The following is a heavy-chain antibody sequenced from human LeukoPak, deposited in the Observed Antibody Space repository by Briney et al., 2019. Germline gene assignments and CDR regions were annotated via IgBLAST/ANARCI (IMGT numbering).Heavy chain of an antibody. J-gene: IGHJ3*02. D-gene: IGHD3-3*01. Sequence: PLETLSLTCTVSGGSISSYYWSWIRQPPGKGLEWIGYIYYSGSTNYNPSLKSRVTISVDTSKNQFSLKLSSVTAADTAVYYCARGWGYDFWSGPPDAFDIWGQGTMVTVSS. CDR3: ARGWGYDFWSGPPDAFDI. V-gene: IGHV4-59*01. CDR1: GGSISSYY. CDR2: IYYSGST.